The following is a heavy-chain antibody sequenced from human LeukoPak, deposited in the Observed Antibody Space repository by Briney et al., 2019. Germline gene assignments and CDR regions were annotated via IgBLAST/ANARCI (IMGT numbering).Heavy chain of an antibody. D-gene: IGHD3-10*01. CDR1: GFTFSSYA. V-gene: IGHV3-30-3*01. J-gene: IGHJ3*02. Sequence: PGGSLSLSCAASGFTFSSYAMHWVRQAPGKGLEWVAVISYDGSNKYYADSVKGRFTISRDNSKNTLYLQMNSLRAEDTAVYYCARGRSMTLLWRVAMSDGFDIWGQGAMVAVSS. CDR3: ARGRSMTLLWRVAMSDGFDI. CDR2: ISYDGSNK.